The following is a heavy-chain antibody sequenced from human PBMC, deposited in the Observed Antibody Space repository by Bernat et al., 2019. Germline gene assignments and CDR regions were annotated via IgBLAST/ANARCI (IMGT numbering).Heavy chain of an antibody. CDR3: AKTGLTNADQWFDT. Sequence: EVQLVESGGGLVQPGGSLRLPCTASGFTFNSHWMNWARQAPGRGLEWVASIKQDASEKYYVDSVKGRFTISRDNAKNSLYLQKNNRRVEDAAMYYCAKTGLTNADQWFDTWGQGILVTVSS. V-gene: IGHV3-7*02. J-gene: IGHJ5*02. CDR1: GFTFNSHW. CDR2: IKQDASEK. D-gene: IGHD3-9*01.